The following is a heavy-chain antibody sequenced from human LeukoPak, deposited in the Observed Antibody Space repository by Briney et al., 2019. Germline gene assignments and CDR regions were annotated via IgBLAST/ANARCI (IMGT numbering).Heavy chain of an antibody. D-gene: IGHD3-22*01. CDR1: GLRFSNYG. V-gene: IGHV3-23*01. Sequence: PGRSLRLSCAASGLRFSNYGMSWVRQAPGKGLEWVSAIRGNAGTTYYTDSVKGRFTIFRDNSKNMLYLQMNSLRVEDTAVYYCAKGHGDSSGYYYFDSWGQGTLVTVSS. J-gene: IGHJ4*02. CDR3: AKGHGDSSGYYYFDS. CDR2: IRGNAGTT.